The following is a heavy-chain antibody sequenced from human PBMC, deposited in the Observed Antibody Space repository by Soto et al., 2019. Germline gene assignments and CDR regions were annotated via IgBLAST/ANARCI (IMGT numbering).Heavy chain of an antibody. CDR3: ASAFGVVITYYYYGMDV. Sequence: RLSCAASGFTFSSYAMHWVRQAPGKGLEWVAVISYDGSNKYYADSVKGRFTISRDNSKNTLYLQMNSLRAEDTAVYYCASAFGVVITYYYYGMDVWGQGTTVTVSS. CDR2: ISYDGSNK. J-gene: IGHJ6*02. V-gene: IGHV3-30-3*01. CDR1: GFTFSSYA. D-gene: IGHD3-3*01.